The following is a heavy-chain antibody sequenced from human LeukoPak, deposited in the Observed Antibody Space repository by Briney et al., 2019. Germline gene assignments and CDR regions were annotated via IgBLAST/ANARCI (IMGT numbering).Heavy chain of an antibody. V-gene: IGHV4-39*01. Sequence: SETLSLTCSVSGASIRSSTHYWAWLRLAPGTGLEWVGSIFYSGDTYYNPSLRSRLTIAVDTSKNQFSLNLASVTASDTGTYFCSRRGTTSSIGWFDPWGQGSPVIVSS. CDR3: SRRGTTSSIGWFDP. CDR2: IFYSGDT. D-gene: IGHD3-16*01. CDR1: GASIRSSTHY. J-gene: IGHJ5*02.